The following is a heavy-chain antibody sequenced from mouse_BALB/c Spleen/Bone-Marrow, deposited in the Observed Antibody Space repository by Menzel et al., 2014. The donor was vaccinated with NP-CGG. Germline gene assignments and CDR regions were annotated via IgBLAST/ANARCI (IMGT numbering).Heavy chain of an antibody. CDR3: ARVWYFDY. CDR1: GFTFSSYG. Sequence: EVQVVESGGGLVQPGGSLKLSCAASGFTFSSYGMSWVRQTPDKRLELVAAINSNGGSTYYPDSVKGRFTISRDNAKNTLYLQVSSLKSEDTAMYYCARVWYFDYWGQGTSLTVSS. J-gene: IGHJ2*03. V-gene: IGHV5-6-3*01. CDR2: INSNGGST.